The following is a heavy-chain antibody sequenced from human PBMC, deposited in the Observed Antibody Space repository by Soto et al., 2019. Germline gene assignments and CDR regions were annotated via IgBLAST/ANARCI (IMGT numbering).Heavy chain of an antibody. Sequence: QVQLQESGPGLVKPSQTLSLTCTVSGGSINSGGYYWSWIRQHPGKGLEWIGYIYYSGSTYYNPSLKSRVTISVDTSKNQFSLKLSSVTAADTAVYYCAREVHQLVRGEDYYYYYGMDVWGQGTTVTVSS. D-gene: IGHD6-13*01. CDR2: IYYSGST. CDR1: GGSINSGGYY. CDR3: AREVHQLVRGEDYYYYYGMDV. V-gene: IGHV4-31*03. J-gene: IGHJ6*02.